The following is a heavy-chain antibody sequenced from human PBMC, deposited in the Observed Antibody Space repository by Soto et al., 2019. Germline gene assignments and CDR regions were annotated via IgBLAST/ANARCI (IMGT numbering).Heavy chain of an antibody. CDR2: VSAYNGNT. J-gene: IGHJ4*02. V-gene: IGHV1-18*01. D-gene: IGHD2-2*01. CDR3: ASSDLGYCSSTSCPRLFDY. CDR1: GYTFTSYG. Sequence: ASVKVSCKASGYTFTSYGISWVRQAPGQGLEWMGWVSAYNGNTNYAQKLQGRVTMTTDTSTSTAYMELRSLRSDDTAVYYCASSDLGYCSSTSCPRLFDYWGRGTLVTVSS.